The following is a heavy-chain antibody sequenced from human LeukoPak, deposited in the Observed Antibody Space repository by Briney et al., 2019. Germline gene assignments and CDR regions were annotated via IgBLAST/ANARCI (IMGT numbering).Heavy chain of an antibody. Sequence: SETLSLTCTVSGGSISSSPYYWGWIRQPPGKGLEWIGSIYYSGTTHYNPSLESRVTISVDTSKNQFSLKLASVTAADTAVYYCARFIVGARFDYWGQGTLVTVSS. CDR1: GGSISSSPYY. V-gene: IGHV4-39*07. CDR3: ARFIVGARFDY. J-gene: IGHJ4*02. D-gene: IGHD1-26*01. CDR2: IYYSGTT.